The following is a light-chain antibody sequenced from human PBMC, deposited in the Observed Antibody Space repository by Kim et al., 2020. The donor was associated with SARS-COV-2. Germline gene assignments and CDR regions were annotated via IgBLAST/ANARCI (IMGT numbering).Light chain of an antibody. V-gene: IGKV3-15*01. J-gene: IGKJ2*03. CDR3: QQYNIWPPDS. CDR2: DAS. CDR1: QSVSFQ. Sequence: VSRGERATLSCRASQSVSFQLAWYQQKPGQAPRLLIYDASSRATGIPARFSGSGSGTDFTLTISSLQSEDFAVYYCQQYNIWPPDSFGQGTKLEI.